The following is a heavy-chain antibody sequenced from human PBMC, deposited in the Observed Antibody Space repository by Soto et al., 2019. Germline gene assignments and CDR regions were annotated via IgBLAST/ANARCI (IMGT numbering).Heavy chain of an antibody. CDR3: AKDRGGITRYGMDV. V-gene: IGHV3-53*01. CDR1: GITVSSNY. J-gene: IGHJ6*02. D-gene: IGHD1-20*01. CDR2: SYSGGST. Sequence: GGSLRLSCAASGITVSSNYMSWVRQAPGKGLEWVSVSYSGGSTYYADSVKGRFIISRDNSKNTLDLQMNSLRAEDTAEYFCAKDRGGITRYGMDVWGQGTTVTVSS.